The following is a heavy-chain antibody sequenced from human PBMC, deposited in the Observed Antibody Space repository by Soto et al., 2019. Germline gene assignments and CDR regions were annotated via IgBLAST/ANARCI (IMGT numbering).Heavy chain of an antibody. J-gene: IGHJ4*02. Sequence: LRLSCEGSGFSFSTYGVHWLRQGTGKGLEWLAVMSYDGSNQYYADSVKGRFTISRDNSKNTLYLQMNSLRVEDTAVYFCARFSYGSSDHTPLWGQGTRVTVSS. CDR3: ARFSYGSSDHTPL. CDR2: MSYDGSNQ. V-gene: IGHV3-30-3*01. CDR1: GFSFSTYG. D-gene: IGHD3-22*01.